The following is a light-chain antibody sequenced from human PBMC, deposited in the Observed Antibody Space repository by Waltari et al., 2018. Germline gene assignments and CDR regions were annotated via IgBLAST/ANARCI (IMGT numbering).Light chain of an antibody. V-gene: IGLV2-14*03. CDR1: SSDVGDYNY. CDR3: SSYTSSSTYVV. CDR2: DVS. Sequence: QSALTQPASVSGSPGQSITIPCTGTSSDVGDYNYASWYQRHPGKAPKLSIFDVSNRPSGGSNRFSGSKSGDTASLTISGLQAEDEADYYCSSYTSSSTYVVFGGGTKLTVL. J-gene: IGLJ2*01.